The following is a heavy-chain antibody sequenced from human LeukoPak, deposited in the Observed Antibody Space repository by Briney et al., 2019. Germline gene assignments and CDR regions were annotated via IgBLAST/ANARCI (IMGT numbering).Heavy chain of an antibody. CDR1: GYTFTSYD. V-gene: IGHV1-8*03. D-gene: IGHD5-24*01. J-gene: IGHJ3*02. CDR3: ARDRDGYNPEGAFDI. CDR2: MNPNSGNT. Sequence: ASAKVSCKASGYTFTSYDINCVRQATGQGLEWMGWMNPNSGNTGYAQKFQGRVTITRNTSISTAYMELSSLRSDDTAVYYCARDRDGYNPEGAFDIWGQGTMVTVSS.